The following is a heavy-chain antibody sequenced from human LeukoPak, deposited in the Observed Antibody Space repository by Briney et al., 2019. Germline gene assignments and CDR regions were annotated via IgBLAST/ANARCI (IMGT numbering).Heavy chain of an antibody. Sequence: ASVKVSCKASGYTFTDYYIHWVRQAPGQGLEWMGWINPHSGDTNYAQKLQGRVTMTTDTSTSTAYMELRSLRSDDTAVYYCARGPYSGSYFNYYYYYMDVWGKGTTVTISS. CDR2: INPHSGDT. D-gene: IGHD1-26*01. CDR3: ARGPYSGSYFNYYYYYMDV. V-gene: IGHV1-18*04. J-gene: IGHJ6*03. CDR1: GYTFTDYY.